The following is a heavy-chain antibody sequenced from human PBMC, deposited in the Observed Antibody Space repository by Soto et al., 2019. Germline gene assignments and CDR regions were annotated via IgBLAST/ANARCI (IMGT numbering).Heavy chain of an antibody. J-gene: IGHJ6*02. CDR3: ARRRGGSYTPSSYYYYGMDV. Sequence: PSETLSLTCTVSGGSISSYYWSWIRQPPGKGLEWIGYIYYSGSTNYNPSLKSRVTISVDTSKNQFSLKLSSVTAADTAVYYCARRRGGSYTPSSYYYYGMDVWGQGTTVTVSS. CDR2: IYYSGST. V-gene: IGHV4-59*08. D-gene: IGHD1-26*01. CDR1: GGSISSYY.